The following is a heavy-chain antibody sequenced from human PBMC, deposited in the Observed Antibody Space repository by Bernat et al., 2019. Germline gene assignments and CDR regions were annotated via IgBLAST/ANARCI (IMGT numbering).Heavy chain of an antibody. CDR2: ISSSSSYT. V-gene: IGHV3-11*05. CDR1: GFTFSDYY. J-gene: IGHJ6*03. D-gene: IGHD3-3*01. Sequence: QVQLVESGGGLVKPGGSLRLSCAASGFTFSDYYMSWIRQAPGKGLEWVSYISSSSSYTNYADSVKGRFTISRDNAKNSLYLQMNSLGAEDTAVYYCARRSRVSGVVIYDYYYYMDVWGKGTTVTVSS. CDR3: ARRSRVSGVVIYDYYYYMDV.